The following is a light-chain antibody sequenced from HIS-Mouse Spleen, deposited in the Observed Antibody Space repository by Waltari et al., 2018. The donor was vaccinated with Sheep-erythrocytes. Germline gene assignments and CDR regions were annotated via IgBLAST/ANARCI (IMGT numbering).Light chain of an antibody. CDR3: SSYAGSNNWV. Sequence: QSALTQHPSASGSPGQSVTIPCHGTTSHVARYNSVPRYHQHPGKAPQRMIYEGSKRPAGVPDRFYGSKSGNTASLTVSGLQAEDEAYYYCSSYAGSNNWVFGGGTKLTVL. V-gene: IGLV2-8*01. CDR2: EGS. CDR1: TSHVARYNS. J-gene: IGLJ3*02.